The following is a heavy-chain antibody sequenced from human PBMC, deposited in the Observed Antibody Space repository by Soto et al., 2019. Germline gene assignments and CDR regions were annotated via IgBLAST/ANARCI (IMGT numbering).Heavy chain of an antibody. J-gene: IGHJ6*02. D-gene: IGHD6-13*01. V-gene: IGHV1-69*01. CDR2: IIPIFGTA. CDR3: ARGAKQQLVDYYGMDV. CDR1: GGTFSSYA. Sequence: QVQLVQSGAEVKKPGSSVKVSCKASGGTFSSYAISWVRQAPGQGLEWMGGIIPIFGTANYAQKFQGRVTITADESTSTADMELSSLRSEDTAVYYCARGAKQQLVDYYGMDVWGQGTTVTVSS.